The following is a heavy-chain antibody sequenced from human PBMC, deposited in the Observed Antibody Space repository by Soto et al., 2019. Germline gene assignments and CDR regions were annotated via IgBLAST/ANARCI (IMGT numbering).Heavy chain of an antibody. CDR2: IYWNDDQ. Sequence: QITLKESGPPLVKPTQTLTLTCNFSGFSLTTRGVGVGWIRQPPGKALEWVALIYWNDDQRYNPSLKSRLTVTKDTSKYPVVLPMTNVDPLDTATYYCTHRSPAYGQDFLGQGTLVTVSS. J-gene: IGHJ4*02. CDR1: GFSLTTRGVG. CDR3: THRSPAYGQDF. V-gene: IGHV2-5*01. D-gene: IGHD3-10*01.